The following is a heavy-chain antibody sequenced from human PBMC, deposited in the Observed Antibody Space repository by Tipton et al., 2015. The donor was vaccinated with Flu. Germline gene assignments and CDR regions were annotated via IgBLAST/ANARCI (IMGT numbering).Heavy chain of an antibody. Sequence: TLSLTCTVSGGSISSGSYYWSWIRQPAGKGLEWIERIYTSGSTNYNPSLKSRVTISVDTSKNQFSLKLSSVTAADTAVYYCASRLNGDVDYWGQGTLVTVSS. CDR2: IYTSGST. CDR1: GGSISSGSYY. D-gene: IGHD4-17*01. V-gene: IGHV4-61*02. J-gene: IGHJ4*02. CDR3: ASRLNGDVDY.